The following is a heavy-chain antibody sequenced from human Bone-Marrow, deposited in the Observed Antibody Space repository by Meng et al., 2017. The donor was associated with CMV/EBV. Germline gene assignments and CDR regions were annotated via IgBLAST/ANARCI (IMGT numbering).Heavy chain of an antibody. Sequence: QVRLGESGAEVKKPGSSVKVSCKASGGTCSSYAISWVRQAPGQGLEWMGGIIPIFGTANYAQKFQGRVTITADESTSTAYMELSSLRSEDTAVYYCARVLDWNYMGYYFDYWGQGTLVTVSS. CDR2: IIPIFGTA. V-gene: IGHV1-69*12. J-gene: IGHJ4*02. D-gene: IGHD1-7*01. CDR1: GGTCSSYA. CDR3: ARVLDWNYMGYYFDY.